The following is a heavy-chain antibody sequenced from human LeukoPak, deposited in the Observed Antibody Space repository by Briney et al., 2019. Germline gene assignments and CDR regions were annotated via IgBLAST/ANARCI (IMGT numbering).Heavy chain of an antibody. J-gene: IGHJ4*02. V-gene: IGHV1-2*02. CDR2: INPNSGGT. CDR3: ASLIGVNSGYDFWYFDY. Sequence: ASVKVSCKASGYTFTGYYMHWVRQAPGQGLEWMGWINPNSGGTNYAQKFQGRVTMTRDTSISTAYMELSRLRSDDTAVYYCASLIGVNSGYDFWYFDYWGQGTLVTVSS. CDR1: GYTFTGYY. D-gene: IGHD5-12*01.